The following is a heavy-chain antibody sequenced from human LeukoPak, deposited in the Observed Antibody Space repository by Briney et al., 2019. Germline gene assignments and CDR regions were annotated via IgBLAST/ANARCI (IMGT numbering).Heavy chain of an antibody. D-gene: IGHD6-19*01. CDR1: GFTFDDYA. J-gene: IGHJ4*02. CDR2: ISWNSGSI. Sequence: GGSLRLSCAASGFTFDDYAMHWVRQAPGKGLEWVSGISWNSGSIGYADSVKGRFTISRDNAKNSLYLQMNSLRAEDTAVYYCARAGGWYYFDYWGQGTLVTVSS. CDR3: ARAGGWYYFDY. V-gene: IGHV3-9*01.